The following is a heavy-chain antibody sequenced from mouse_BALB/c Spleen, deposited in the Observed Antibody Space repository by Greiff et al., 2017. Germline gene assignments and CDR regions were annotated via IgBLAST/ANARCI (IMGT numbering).Heavy chain of an antibody. CDR3: ARYDGYLNYYAMDY. V-gene: IGHV3-8*02. Sequence: EVQLVESGPSLVKPSQTLSLTCSVTGDSITSGYWNWIRKFPGNKLEYMGYISYSGSTYYNPSLKSLISITRDTSKNQYYLQLNSVTTEDTATYYCARYDGYLNYYAMDYWGQGTSVTVSS. CDR2: ISYSGST. D-gene: IGHD2-3*01. J-gene: IGHJ4*01. CDR1: GDSITSGY.